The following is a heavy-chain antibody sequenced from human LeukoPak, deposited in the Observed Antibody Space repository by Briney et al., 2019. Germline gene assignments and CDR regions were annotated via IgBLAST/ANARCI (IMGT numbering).Heavy chain of an antibody. CDR3: ALIMITFGGVIEIDY. CDR1: GGTFSSYA. V-gene: IGHV1-69*05. CDR2: IIPIFGTA. D-gene: IGHD3-16*02. J-gene: IGHJ4*02. Sequence: SVKVSCKASGGTFSSYAISWVRQAPGQGLEWMGGIIPIFGTANYAQKFQGRVTITTDESTSTAYMELSSLRSEDTALYYCALIMITFGGVIEIDYWGQGTLVTVSS.